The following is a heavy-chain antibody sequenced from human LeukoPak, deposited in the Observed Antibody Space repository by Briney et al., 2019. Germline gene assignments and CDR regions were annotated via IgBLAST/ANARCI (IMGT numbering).Heavy chain of an antibody. CDR1: GYTFNGYY. Sequence: ASVKVSCKASGYTFNGYYMHWVRQAPGQGLEWMGRINPNSGGTNYAQKFQGRVTMTRDTSISTAYMELSRLRSDDTAVYYCARDVDIVVRNWFDPRGQGTLVTVSS. CDR2: INPNSGGT. J-gene: IGHJ5*02. V-gene: IGHV1-2*06. CDR3: ARDVDIVVRNWFDP. D-gene: IGHD2-2*03.